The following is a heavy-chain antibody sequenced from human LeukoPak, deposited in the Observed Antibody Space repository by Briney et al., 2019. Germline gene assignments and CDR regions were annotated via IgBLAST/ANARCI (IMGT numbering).Heavy chain of an antibody. Sequence: TASETLSLTCTVSGGSISSYYWSWIRQPPGKGLEWIGYIYYSGSTNYNPSLKSRVTISVDTSKNQFSLKLSSVTAADTAVYYCARVGGSWIQLWFGWVDYWGQGTLVTVSS. J-gene: IGHJ4*02. V-gene: IGHV4-59*01. CDR3: ARVGGSWIQLWFGWVDY. CDR1: GGSISSYY. CDR2: IYYSGST. D-gene: IGHD5-18*01.